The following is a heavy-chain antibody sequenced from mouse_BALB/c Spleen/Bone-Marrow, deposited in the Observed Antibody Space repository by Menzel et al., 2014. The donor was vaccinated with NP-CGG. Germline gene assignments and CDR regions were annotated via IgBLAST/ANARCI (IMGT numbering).Heavy chain of an antibody. CDR1: GFSLTTYG. V-gene: IGHV2-9*02. CDR3: ARYAMDY. Sequence: VQLVESGPGLVAPSQSLSITCTVSGFSLTTYGVHWVRQPPGKGLEWLGVIWAGGSTNYNSALMSRLSISKDNSKSQVVLRMNSLQTDDTAMFYCARYAMDYWGQGTSVTVSS. J-gene: IGHJ4*01. CDR2: IWAGGST.